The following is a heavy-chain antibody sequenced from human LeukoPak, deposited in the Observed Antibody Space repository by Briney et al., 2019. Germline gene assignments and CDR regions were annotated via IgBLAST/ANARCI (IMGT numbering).Heavy chain of an antibody. V-gene: IGHV3-13*01. Sequence: GGSLRLSCAASGFTFSSYDMHWVRQATGKGLEWVSAIGTAGDTYYPGSVKGRFTISRENAKNPLYLQMNSLRAGDTAVYYCARGSSSSWQTYYYYGMDVWGQGTTVTVSS. CDR1: GFTFSSYD. CDR2: IGTAGDT. D-gene: IGHD6-13*01. CDR3: ARGSSSSWQTYYYYGMDV. J-gene: IGHJ6*02.